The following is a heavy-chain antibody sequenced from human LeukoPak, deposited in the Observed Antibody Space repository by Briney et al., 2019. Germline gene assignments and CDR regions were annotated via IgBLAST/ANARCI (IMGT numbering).Heavy chain of an antibody. Sequence: GGSLRLSCAASGFTFSNYAMTWVRQAPGKGLECVSAISGSGDDTYYADSVKGRFTISRDNSKITVYLQMNSLRAEDTAVYYCAKDRLDWGQGTLVTVSS. D-gene: IGHD3-16*01. CDR2: ISGSGDDT. CDR1: GFTFSNYA. J-gene: IGHJ4*02. CDR3: AKDRLD. V-gene: IGHV3-23*01.